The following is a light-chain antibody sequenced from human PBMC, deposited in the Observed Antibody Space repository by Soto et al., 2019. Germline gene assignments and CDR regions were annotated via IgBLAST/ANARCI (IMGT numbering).Light chain of an antibody. Sequence: DIQMTQSPPDMSESVGAGVTITCRASQGISNGLAWFQQKPGQVPKRLIYAASSLQSGVPSRFIGSGSGTEFTLTISNLQPEDSATYYCLQHNNYPRTFGQGTKVEI. J-gene: IGKJ1*01. CDR1: QGISNG. CDR2: AAS. CDR3: LQHNNYPRT. V-gene: IGKV1-17*03.